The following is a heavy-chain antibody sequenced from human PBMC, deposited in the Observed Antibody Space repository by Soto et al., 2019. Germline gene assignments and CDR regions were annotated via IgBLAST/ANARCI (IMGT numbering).Heavy chain of an antibody. CDR2: ISGGGDTT. J-gene: IGHJ4*02. Sequence: EVQLLESGGGLVQPGGSLRLSCAASGFTFNNYAMTWVRQAPGKGLEWVSAISGGGDTTSYADSVKGRFTVSRDGSKNTLYLQMSSLRAEDTALYYRAKGRGGSGCLTPRVDFWGQGTLVTVSS. V-gene: IGHV3-23*01. D-gene: IGHD3-10*01. CDR1: GFTFNNYA. CDR3: AKGRGGSGCLTPRVDF.